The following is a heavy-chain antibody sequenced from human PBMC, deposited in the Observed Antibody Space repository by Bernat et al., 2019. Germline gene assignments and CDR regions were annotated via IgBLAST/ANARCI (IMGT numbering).Heavy chain of an antibody. D-gene: IGHD2-8*01. J-gene: IGHJ5*02. CDR2: IKQDGSEK. V-gene: IGHV3-7*01. CDR3: ARMGNTYGQYNWFDP. CDR1: GFTFDIYW. Sequence: EVQLVESGGGLVQPGGSLRLSCAASGFTFDIYWMSWVRQALGKGLEWVANIKQDGSEKHYVDSVKGRFTISRDNAKNLVYLQMNSLRGEDTAVYYCARMGNTYGQYNWFDPWGQGTLVTVAS.